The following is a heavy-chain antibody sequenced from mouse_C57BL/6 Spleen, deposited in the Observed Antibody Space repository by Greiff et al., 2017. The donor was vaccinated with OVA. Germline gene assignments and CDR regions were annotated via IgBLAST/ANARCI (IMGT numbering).Heavy chain of an antibody. V-gene: IGHV1-69*01. D-gene: IGHD2-4*01. Sequence: QVQLQQPGAELVMPGASVKLSCKASGYTFTSYWMHWVKQRPGQGLEWIGEIDPSDSYTNYNQKFKGKSTLTVDKSSSTAYMQLSSLTSEDSAVYYCARKGDYDDAGDYWGQGTTLTVSS. CDR1: GYTFTSYW. CDR3: ARKGDYDDAGDY. J-gene: IGHJ2*01. CDR2: IDPSDSYT.